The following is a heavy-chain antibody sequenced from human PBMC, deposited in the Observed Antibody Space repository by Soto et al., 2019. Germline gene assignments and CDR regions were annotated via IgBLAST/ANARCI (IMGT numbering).Heavy chain of an antibody. Sequence: SETLSLTCTVSGGSISSGGYYWSWIRQRPGKGLEWIGYIYYSGSTYYNPSLKSRVTISVDTSKNQFSLKLSSVTAADTAVYYCARERFYDFWSGPPTGGMDVWGQGTTVTAP. J-gene: IGHJ6*02. CDR2: IYYSGST. CDR1: GGSISSGGYY. D-gene: IGHD3-3*01. V-gene: IGHV4-31*03. CDR3: ARERFYDFWSGPPTGGMDV.